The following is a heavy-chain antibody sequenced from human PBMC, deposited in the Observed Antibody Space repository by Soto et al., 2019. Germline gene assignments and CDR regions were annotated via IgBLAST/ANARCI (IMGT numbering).Heavy chain of an antibody. V-gene: IGHV3-30*03. Sequence: QVQLVESGGGVVQPGRSLRLSCAASGFPFSSYGMHWVREAPGKGLEWVAVISYDGSNKYYADSVKGRFTISRDNSASTLYLQMNSLRPEDTALYYCVEGQYYFDYRGQGTLVTVSP. CDR3: VEGQYYFDY. J-gene: IGHJ4*02. CDR1: GFPFSSYG. CDR2: ISYDGSNK.